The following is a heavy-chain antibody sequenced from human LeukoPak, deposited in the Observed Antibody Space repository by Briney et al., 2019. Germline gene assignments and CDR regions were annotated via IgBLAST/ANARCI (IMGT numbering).Heavy chain of an antibody. J-gene: IGHJ3*02. CDR1: GYIFSNFFSSYG. CDR2: ISPYNGKT. Sequence: ASVKVSCTASGYIFSNFFSSYGITWVRQAPGQGLEWMGWISPYNGKTKFAQKFQGIVTMTTETSTSTAYMELRRLRSDDTAVYYCASRRQYCSTTSCSATFDIWGQGTMVTVSS. D-gene: IGHD2-2*01. CDR3: ASRRQYCSTTSCSATFDI. V-gene: IGHV1-18*01.